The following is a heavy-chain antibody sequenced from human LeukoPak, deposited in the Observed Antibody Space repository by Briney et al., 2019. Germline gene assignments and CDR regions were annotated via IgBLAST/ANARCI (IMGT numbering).Heavy chain of an antibody. J-gene: IGHJ4*02. CDR1: GFTFSSYA. D-gene: IGHD2-15*01. CDR3: AREVVSIPSYFDS. Sequence: QPGRSLRLSCAASGFTFSSYAMHWVRQAPGKGLEWVAVISYDGSNKYYADSVKGRFTISRDNSKNTLYLQMNSLIPEDTAVYYCAREVVSIPSYFDSWGQGTLVTVSS. V-gene: IGHV3-30-3*01. CDR2: ISYDGSNK.